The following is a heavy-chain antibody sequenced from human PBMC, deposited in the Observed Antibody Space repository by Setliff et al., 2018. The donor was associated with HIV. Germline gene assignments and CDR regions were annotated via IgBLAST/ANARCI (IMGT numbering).Heavy chain of an antibody. D-gene: IGHD2-2*01. J-gene: IGHJ5*02. Sequence: PGESLKISCKGSGYSFTSYWVGWVRQMPGKGLEWMGIIHPADSNTRYSPSFQGQVTISVDKSITTAYLQWSSLKASDTAMYYCARRHRIGSTNGLFDTWGQGTLVTVSS. CDR1: GYSFTSYW. CDR3: ARRHRIGSTNGLFDT. V-gene: IGHV5-51*01. CDR2: IHPADSNT.